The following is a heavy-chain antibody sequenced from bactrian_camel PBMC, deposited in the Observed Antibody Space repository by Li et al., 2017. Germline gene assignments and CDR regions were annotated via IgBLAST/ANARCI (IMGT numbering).Heavy chain of an antibody. Sequence: HVQLVESGGGSVQTGQSLRLSCAARSDCIGWFRQAPGEDRQGVAAISTGADTTYYSDSVKGRFTISQDDDKNELYLQMDSLKPEDTAMYHCAASGGQLGRWCYEFPVNWVSWLYNWGQGTQVTVS. D-gene: IGHD3*01. CDR2: ISTGADTT. CDR1: SDC. J-gene: IGHJ4*01. V-gene: IGHV3S1*01. CDR3: AASGGQLGRWCYEFPVNWVSWLYN.